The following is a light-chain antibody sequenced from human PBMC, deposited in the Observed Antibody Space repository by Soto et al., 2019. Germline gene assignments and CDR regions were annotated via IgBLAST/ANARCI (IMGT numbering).Light chain of an antibody. CDR3: QQYNNWPQT. J-gene: IGKJ1*01. CDR1: QSVSSN. V-gene: IGKV3-15*01. Sequence: EIVMTQSPATLSVSPGERATLSCRASQSVSSNLAWYQQKPGQAPRLLIYGASTRATGIPARFSGSGSGTEFXLTIXSLXSEDFAVYYCQQYNNWPQTFGQGTKVEIK. CDR2: GAS.